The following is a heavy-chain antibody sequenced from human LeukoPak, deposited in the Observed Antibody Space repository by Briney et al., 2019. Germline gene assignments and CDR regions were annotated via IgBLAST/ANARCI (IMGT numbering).Heavy chain of an antibody. CDR3: ARPYNYGDSRIDY. CDR2: INTDGSST. CDR1: GFTFSSFW. D-gene: IGHD4-17*01. Sequence: GGSLRLSSSASGFTFSSFWMHWVRQAPGKGLVWVSHINTDGSSTNYADSVKGRFTISRDNAKNTLYLQMNSLRAEDTAVYYCARPYNYGDSRIDYWGRGTLVTVSS. V-gene: IGHV3-74*01. J-gene: IGHJ4*02.